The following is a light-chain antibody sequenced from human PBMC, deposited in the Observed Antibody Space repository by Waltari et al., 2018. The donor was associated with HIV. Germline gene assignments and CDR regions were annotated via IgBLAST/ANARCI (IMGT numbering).Light chain of an antibody. Sequence: EIVLTQSPGTLSLSPGERATLSCRASQSVSSSYLAWYQQKPGQAPRLLIYGASSSATGIPDRFSGSGSGTDFTRTISRLEPEDFAVYYCQQYGSSPRTFGPGTKVDIK. CDR2: GAS. V-gene: IGKV3-20*01. CDR3: QQYGSSPRT. J-gene: IGKJ3*01. CDR1: QSVSSSY.